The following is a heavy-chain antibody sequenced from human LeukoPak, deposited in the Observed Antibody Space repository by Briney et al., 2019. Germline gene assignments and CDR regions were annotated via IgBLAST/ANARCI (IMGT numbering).Heavy chain of an antibody. D-gene: IGHD3-22*01. Sequence: SCKASGGTFSSYAMSWVRQAPGKGLEWVSAISGSGGSTYYADSVKGRFTISRDNSKNTLYLQMNSLRAEDTAVYYCAKDPPDSGVYYYFDYGGRGPLVPVP. J-gene: IGHJ4*02. CDR3: AKDPPDSGVYYYFDY. CDR2: ISGSGGST. CDR1: GGTFSSYA. V-gene: IGHV3-23*01.